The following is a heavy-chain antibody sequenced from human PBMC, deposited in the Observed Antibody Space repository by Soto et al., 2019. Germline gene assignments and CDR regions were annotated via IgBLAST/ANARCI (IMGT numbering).Heavy chain of an antibody. J-gene: IGHJ6*02. CDR3: AKGAVAGAPTSYYYYGMDV. D-gene: IGHD6-19*01. Sequence: QVQLLQSGAEVKKPGSSVRVSCEASGGPFRTYANSWVRQAPGQRLEWMGEIIPIFGTVNYAQKFQGRVTITADEPTTTLYMHLRSLRSEDTAVYYCAKGAVAGAPTSYYYYGMDVWGQGTTVTVSS. CDR2: IIPIFGTV. CDR1: GGPFRTYA. V-gene: IGHV1-69*12.